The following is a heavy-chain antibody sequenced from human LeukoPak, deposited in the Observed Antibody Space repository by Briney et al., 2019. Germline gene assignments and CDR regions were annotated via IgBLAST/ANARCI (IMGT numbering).Heavy chain of an antibody. CDR1: GFTFSGSA. Sequence: GGSLRLSCAASGFTFSGSAMHWVRQASGKGLEWVGRIRSKANSYATAYAASVKGRFTISRDDSKNTAYLQMNSLKTEDTAVYSCTSPGKRYYYYYMDVGGKRTTVTFPS. CDR3: TSPGKRYYYYYMDV. D-gene: IGHD1-1*01. CDR2: IRSKANSYAT. V-gene: IGHV3-73*01. J-gene: IGHJ6*03.